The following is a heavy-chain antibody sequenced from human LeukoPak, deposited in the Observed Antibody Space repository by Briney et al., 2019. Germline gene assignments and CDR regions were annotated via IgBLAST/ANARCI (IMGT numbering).Heavy chain of an antibody. J-gene: IGHJ4*02. CDR2: INHSGST. CDR3: ARGPTYYYGSGSPYFDY. Sequence: TSETLSLTCAVSGGSISSGAYWGWVRQPPGKGLEWIGEINHSGSTNYNPSLKSRVTISVDTSKNQFSLKLSSVTAADTAVYYCARGPTYYYGSGSPYFDYWGQGTLVTVSS. V-gene: IGHV4-34*01. D-gene: IGHD3-10*01. CDR1: GGSISSGAY.